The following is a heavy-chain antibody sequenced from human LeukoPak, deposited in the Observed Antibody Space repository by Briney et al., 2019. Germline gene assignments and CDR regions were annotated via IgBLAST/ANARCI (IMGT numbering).Heavy chain of an antibody. CDR2: IYHSGST. Sequence: PSETLSLTCTVSGGSISSGGYYWSWIRQPPGKGLEWIGYIYHSGSTYYNPSLKSRVTISVDRSKNQFSLKLSSVTAADTAVYYCARGGGGYFDYWGQGTLVTVSS. J-gene: IGHJ4*02. D-gene: IGHD3-22*01. V-gene: IGHV4-30-2*01. CDR1: GGSISSGGYY. CDR3: ARGGGGYFDY.